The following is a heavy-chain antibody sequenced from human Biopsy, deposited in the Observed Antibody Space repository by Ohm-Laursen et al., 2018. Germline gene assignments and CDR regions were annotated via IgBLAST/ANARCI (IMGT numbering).Heavy chain of an antibody. CDR3: ARDLFDQSWIHADYSYHGMDV. Sequence: ATQTLTLTFAFSGFSLSTTGVGVTWIRQPPGKALECLAVVFWDDDKRYSPSLKNRVTITKDTSENQVVLTVTNMDPVDTATYYCARDLFDQSWIHADYSYHGMDVWGQGTTVTVSS. J-gene: IGHJ6*02. CDR1: GFSLSTTGVG. CDR2: VFWDDDK. V-gene: IGHV2-5*02. D-gene: IGHD5-18*01.